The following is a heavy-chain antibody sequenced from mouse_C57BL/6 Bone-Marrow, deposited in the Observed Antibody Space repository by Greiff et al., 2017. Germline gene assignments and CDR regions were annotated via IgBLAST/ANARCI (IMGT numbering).Heavy chain of an antibody. V-gene: IGHV1-53*01. CDR3: ERSAITTVVATDY. CDR1: GYTFTSYW. Sequence: QVQLQQPGTELVKPGASVKLSCKASGYTFTSYWLHWVKQRPGQGLAWIGNINPSNGGTNYNEKFKSKATLTSDKSSSTASMQLSSLPSEDSAVXYCERSAITTVVATDYWGQGTTLTVSS. J-gene: IGHJ2*01. D-gene: IGHD1-1*01. CDR2: INPSNGGT.